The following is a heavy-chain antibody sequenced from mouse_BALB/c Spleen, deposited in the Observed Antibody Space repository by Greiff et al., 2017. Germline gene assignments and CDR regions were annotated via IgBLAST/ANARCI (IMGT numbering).Heavy chain of an antibody. CDR3: TRGGKEYYFDY. CDR1: VYTFTDYE. Sequence: VQLQQSGAELVRPGASVTLSCKASVYTFTDYEMHWVKQTPVHGLEWIGAIDPETGGTAYNQKFKGKATLTADKSSSTAYMELRSLTSEDSAVYYCTRGGKEYYFDYWGQGTTLTVSS. J-gene: IGHJ2*01. CDR2: IDPETGGT. V-gene: IGHV1-15*01.